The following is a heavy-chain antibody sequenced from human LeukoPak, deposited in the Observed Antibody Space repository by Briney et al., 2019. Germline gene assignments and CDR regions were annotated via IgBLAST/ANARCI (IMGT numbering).Heavy chain of an antibody. Sequence: SATLSLTCAVYGGSFSGYYWSWIRQHPGKGLEWIGEINHSGSTNYNPSLKSRVTISVDTSKNQFSLKLSSVTAADTAVYYCARGPALDIVVVVAAKGAGFDYWGQGTLVTVSS. V-gene: IGHV4-34*01. J-gene: IGHJ4*02. CDR2: INHSGST. D-gene: IGHD2-15*01. CDR3: ARGPALDIVVVVAAKGAGFDY. CDR1: GGSFSGYY.